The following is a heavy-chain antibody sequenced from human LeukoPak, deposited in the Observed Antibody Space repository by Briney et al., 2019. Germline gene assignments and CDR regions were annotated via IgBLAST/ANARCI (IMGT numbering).Heavy chain of an antibody. Sequence: PSETLSLTCAVYGGPFSGYYWSWIRQPPGKGLEWIGEINHSGSTNYNPSLKSRVTISVDTSKNQFSLKLSSVTAADTAVYYCAREARGYRGYYYYYMDVWGKGTTVTVSS. V-gene: IGHV4-34*01. CDR1: GGPFSGYY. J-gene: IGHJ6*03. D-gene: IGHD3-22*01. CDR3: AREARGYRGYYYYYMDV. CDR2: INHSGST.